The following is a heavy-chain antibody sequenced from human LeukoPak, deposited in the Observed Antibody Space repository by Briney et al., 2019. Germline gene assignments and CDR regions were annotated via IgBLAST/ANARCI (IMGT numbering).Heavy chain of an antibody. Sequence: SETLSLTCTVSGGSISSYYWSWIRQPAGKGLEWIGRIYISGSTNYNPSLKSRVTMSVDTSKNQFSLQLNSVTPEDTAVYYCARDGRGYSGYDFEGYMDVWGKGTTVTVSS. CDR3: ARDGRGYSGYDFEGYMDV. CDR1: GGSISSYY. D-gene: IGHD5-12*01. V-gene: IGHV4-4*07. J-gene: IGHJ6*03. CDR2: IYISGST.